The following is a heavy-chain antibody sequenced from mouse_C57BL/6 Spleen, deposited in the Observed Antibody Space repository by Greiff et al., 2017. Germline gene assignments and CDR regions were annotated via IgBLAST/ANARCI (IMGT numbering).Heavy chain of an antibody. CDR1: VYSFTDYN. Sequence: VQLQQSAPALVKPGASVKISCKASVYSFTDYNLNWVKQSNGKSLEWIRVMSPNYGTTSYNQKFKGKATLTVDQSSSTAYMQLNSLTSEDSAVYYWARIERRNYFDYRGQGTTLS. CDR2: MSPNYGTT. V-gene: IGHV1-39*01. J-gene: IGHJ2*01. CDR3: ARIERRNYFDY. D-gene: IGHD2-12*01.